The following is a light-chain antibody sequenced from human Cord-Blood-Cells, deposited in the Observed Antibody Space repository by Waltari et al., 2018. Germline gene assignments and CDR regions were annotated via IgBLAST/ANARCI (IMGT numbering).Light chain of an antibody. J-gene: IGKJ2*01. CDR3: QQYNNWPMYT. V-gene: IGKV3-15*01. CDR1: QSVSSN. CDR2: GSS. Sequence: EIVMTQSPATLSVSPGERATLSCRASQSVSSNLAWYQQKPGQAPRLLIYGSSSRATGIPARCSGSGSGTEFTLTISSLQSEDFAVDYCQQYNNWPMYTFGQGTKLEIK.